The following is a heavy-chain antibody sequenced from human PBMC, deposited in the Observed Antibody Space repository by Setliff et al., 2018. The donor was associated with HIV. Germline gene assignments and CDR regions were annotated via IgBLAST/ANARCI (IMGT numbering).Heavy chain of an antibody. CDR2: INHSGST. J-gene: IGHJ4*02. Sequence: PSETLSLTCAVFGGSFTDIGGSFTDYYWSWSRQPPGKGLEWIGAINHSGSTHYNPSLKSRVTITVDTSKNQFSLTLNSVPAAEPAVYYCARGSAGRLVFLSYWGQGTLVTVS. V-gene: IGHV4-34*01. CDR3: ARGSAGRLVFLSY. CDR1: GGSFTDIGGSFTDYY. D-gene: IGHD6-6*01.